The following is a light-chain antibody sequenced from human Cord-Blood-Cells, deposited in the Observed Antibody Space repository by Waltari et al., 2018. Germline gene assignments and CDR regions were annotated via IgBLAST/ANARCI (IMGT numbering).Light chain of an antibody. CDR1: QSVSSN. CDR3: QQYNNWPYT. V-gene: IGKV3-15*01. CDR2: GAS. Sequence: EIAMTQSPATLSVSPGERDTLPCTASQSVSSNLAWYQQKPGQAPRLLIDGASTRATGIPARFSGSGSGTEFTLTISSLQSEDFAVYYCQQYNNWPYTFGQGTKLEIK. J-gene: IGKJ2*01.